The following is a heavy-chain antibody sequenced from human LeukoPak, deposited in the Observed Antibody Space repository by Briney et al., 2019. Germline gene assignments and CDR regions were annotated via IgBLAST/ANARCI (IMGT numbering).Heavy chain of an antibody. CDR1: GGSFSGYY. J-gene: IGHJ4*02. V-gene: IGHV4-34*01. Sequence: PSETLSLTCAVYGGSFSGYYWSWIRQPPGKGLEWIGEINHSGSTNYNPSLKSRVTISVDTSKNQFSLKLSSVTAADTAVYYCARRRLTHSRFGQDYWGQGTLVTVSS. D-gene: IGHD3-10*01. CDR2: INHSGST. CDR3: ARRRLTHSRFGQDY.